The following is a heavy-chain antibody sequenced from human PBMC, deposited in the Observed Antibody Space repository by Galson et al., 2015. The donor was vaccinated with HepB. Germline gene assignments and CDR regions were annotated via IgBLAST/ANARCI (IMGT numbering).Heavy chain of an antibody. CDR1: GFTFSSYS. CDR3: ARDGGDYRYWYFDL. Sequence: SLRLSCAASGFTFSSYSMNWVRQAPGKGLEWVSSISSSSSYIYYADSVKGRFTISRDNAKNSLYLQMNSLRPGDTAVYYCARDGGDYRYWYFDLWGRGTLVTVSS. J-gene: IGHJ2*01. D-gene: IGHD4-17*01. V-gene: IGHV3-21*01. CDR2: ISSSSSYI.